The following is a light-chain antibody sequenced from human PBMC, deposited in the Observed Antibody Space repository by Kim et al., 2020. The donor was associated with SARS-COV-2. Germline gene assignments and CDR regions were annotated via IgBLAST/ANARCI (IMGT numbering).Light chain of an antibody. CDR1: ESVSIN. Sequence: SASVGDRDTITCRATESVSINLNWYQQRPGKAPRLLIYGASTLQSGVPSRFSGSGSGTGFTLTISSLQPEDFAIYYCQQTFSTQYSFGQGTKLEI. CDR2: GAS. V-gene: IGKV1-39*01. CDR3: QQTFSTQYS. J-gene: IGKJ2*03.